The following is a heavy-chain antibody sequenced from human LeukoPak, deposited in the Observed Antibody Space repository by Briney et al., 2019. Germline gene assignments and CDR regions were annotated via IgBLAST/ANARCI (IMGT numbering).Heavy chain of an antibody. D-gene: IGHD3-16*01. CDR2: IYTSGIT. J-gene: IGHJ3*02. CDR1: GGSINSGSYY. V-gene: IGHV4-61*02. Sequence: PSQTLSLTCTVSGGSINSGSYYWSWIRQPAGKGLEWTGRIYTSGITNYNPSLKSRVTISVDTSKNQFSLKLSSVTAADTAVYYCARDPQWGRTARDAFDIWGQGTMVTVSS. CDR3: ARDPQWGRTARDAFDI.